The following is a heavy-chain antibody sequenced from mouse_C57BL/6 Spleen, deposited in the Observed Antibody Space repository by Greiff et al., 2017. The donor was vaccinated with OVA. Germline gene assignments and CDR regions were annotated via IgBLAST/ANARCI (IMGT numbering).Heavy chain of an antibody. CDR3: ARYDYAY. J-gene: IGHJ3*01. Sequence: VHVKQSGPELVKPGASVKIPCKASGYTFTDYNMDWVKQSHGKSLEWIGDINPNNGGTIYNQKFKGKATLTVDKSSSTAYMELRSLTSEDTAVYYCARYDYAYWGQGTLVTVSA. D-gene: IGHD2-4*01. CDR2: INPNNGGT. CDR1: GYTFTDYN. V-gene: IGHV1-18*01.